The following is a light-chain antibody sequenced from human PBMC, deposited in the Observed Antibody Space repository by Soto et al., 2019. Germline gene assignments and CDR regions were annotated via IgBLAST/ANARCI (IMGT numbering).Light chain of an antibody. Sequence: EIWRTQSPRTLSLSPGERATLSCRASQRVSNNYLAWYQQKPGQAPRLLIYGASTRATGIPDRFSGSGSATDFTLTISRLEPEDFAVYYCQQYGSSPPITFGQGTRLEIK. V-gene: IGKV3-20*01. CDR2: GAS. CDR3: QQYGSSPPIT. CDR1: QRVSNNY. J-gene: IGKJ5*01.